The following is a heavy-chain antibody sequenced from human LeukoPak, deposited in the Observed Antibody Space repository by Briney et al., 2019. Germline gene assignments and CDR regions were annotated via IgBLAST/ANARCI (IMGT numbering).Heavy chain of an antibody. V-gene: IGHV3-23*01. CDR2: ISGSGGST. Sequence: GGSLRLSCAASGFTFSSYAMSWVRQAPGKRLEWVSAISGSGGSTYYADSVKGRFTISRDNSKNTLYLQMNSLRAEDTAVYYCAKDGAEYYYDSSGYPLYFDYWGQGTLVTVSS. D-gene: IGHD3-22*01. J-gene: IGHJ4*02. CDR3: AKDGAEYYYDSSGYPLYFDY. CDR1: GFTFSSYA.